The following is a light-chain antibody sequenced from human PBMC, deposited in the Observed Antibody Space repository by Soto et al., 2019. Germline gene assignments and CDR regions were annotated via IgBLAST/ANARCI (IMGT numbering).Light chain of an antibody. V-gene: IGKV3-15*01. CDR1: QSVSSN. CDR2: GAS. Sequence: EIVMTQSPATLSVSPGARATLSCRASQSVSSNLAWYQQKPGQAPRLLIYGASTRATGIPDRFSGSGSGTEFTLTISSLQSEDFAVYYCHQDNNWPPWTFGQGTKVEIK. CDR3: HQDNNWPPWT. J-gene: IGKJ1*01.